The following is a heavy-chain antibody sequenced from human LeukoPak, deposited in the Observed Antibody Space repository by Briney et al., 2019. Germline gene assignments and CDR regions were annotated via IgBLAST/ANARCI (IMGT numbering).Heavy chain of an antibody. D-gene: IGHD3-10*01. CDR3: TTTGEAGSGSQGQYYYYYYGMDV. CDR1: GFTFSNAW. CDR2: IKSKTDGGTT. J-gene: IGHJ6*02. Sequence: PGGSLRLSCAASGFTFSNAWMSWVRQAPGKGLEWVGRIKSKTDGGTTDYAAPVKGRFTISRDDSKNTLYLQMNSLKTEDTAVYYCTTTGEAGSGSQGQYYYYYYGMDVWGQGTTVTVSS. V-gene: IGHV3-15*01.